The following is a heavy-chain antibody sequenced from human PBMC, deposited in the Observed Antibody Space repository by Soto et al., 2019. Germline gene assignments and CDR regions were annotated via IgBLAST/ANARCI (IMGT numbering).Heavy chain of an antibody. CDR3: ARGWGDTYTYTLGY. J-gene: IGHJ4*02. CDR1: GFTFSSYG. V-gene: IGHV3-74*01. CDR2: ISSGGSTT. Sequence: EVQLVESGGGLVQAGGSLRLSCVASGFTFSSYGMHWVRKAPGKGLVWVSRISSGGSTTTYADSVKGRFTISRDSAKNTLYLQMNSLRAEDTAVYYCARGWGDTYTYTLGYWGQGTLVTVSS. D-gene: IGHD3-16*01.